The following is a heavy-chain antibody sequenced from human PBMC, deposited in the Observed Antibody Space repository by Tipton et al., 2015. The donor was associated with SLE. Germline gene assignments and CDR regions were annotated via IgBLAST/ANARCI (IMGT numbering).Heavy chain of an antibody. CDR1: GGSFSGYY. J-gene: IGHJ5*02. V-gene: IGHV4-34*01. Sequence: TLSLTCAVYGGSFSGYYWSWIRQPPGKGLEWIGEINHSGSTNYNPSLKSRVTISVDTSKDQFSLKLSSATAADTAVYYCAGYSSSDLNWFDPWGQGTLVTVSS. CDR2: INHSGST. D-gene: IGHD6-6*01. CDR3: AGYSSSDLNWFDP.